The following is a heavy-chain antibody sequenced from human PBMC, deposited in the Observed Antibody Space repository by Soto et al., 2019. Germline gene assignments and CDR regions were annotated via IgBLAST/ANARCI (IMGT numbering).Heavy chain of an antibody. V-gene: IGHV3-23*01. CDR2: IGIESIAI. CDR1: GFTFSNYA. CDR3: ATYSATGASRYFDF. Sequence: WGSLRVCCASSGFTFSNYAVTWIRQAPGKGLDLVSVIGIESIAIHYADSVKGRFTISRDNSKNTLYLQMNSLRAEDSATYYCATYSATGASRYFDFWGQGTLVTVSS. D-gene: IGHD6-13*01. J-gene: IGHJ4*02.